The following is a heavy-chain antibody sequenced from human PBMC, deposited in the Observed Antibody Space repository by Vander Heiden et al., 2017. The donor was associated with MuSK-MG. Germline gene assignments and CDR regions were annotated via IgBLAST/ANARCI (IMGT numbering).Heavy chain of an antibody. CDR3: ASLEAAGPFDY. J-gene: IGHJ4*02. CDR1: GFTFSSYG. Sequence: QVQLVESGGGVVQPGRSLRLPCSASGFTFSSYGMHWVRQAQGKGLEWVAVIWYDGSNKYYADSVKGRFTISRDNSKNTLYLQMNSRRAEDTAVYYCASLEAAGPFDYWGQGTLVTVSS. V-gene: IGHV3-33*01. CDR2: IWYDGSNK. D-gene: IGHD6-13*01.